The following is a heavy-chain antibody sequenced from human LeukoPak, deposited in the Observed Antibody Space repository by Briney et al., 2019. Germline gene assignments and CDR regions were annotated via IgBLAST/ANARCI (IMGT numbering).Heavy chain of an antibody. D-gene: IGHD6-13*01. CDR3: ARSGAAADTDFDY. CDR2: IYISGRT. V-gene: IGHV4-4*07. J-gene: IGHJ4*02. CDR1: GGSISSYY. Sequence: SETLSLTCTISGGSISSYYWSWIRQPAGKGLEWIGRIYISGRTNYNPSLESRVTVSLDTSKNQFSLKLSSVTAADTAVYYCARSGAAADTDFDYWGQGTLVTVSS.